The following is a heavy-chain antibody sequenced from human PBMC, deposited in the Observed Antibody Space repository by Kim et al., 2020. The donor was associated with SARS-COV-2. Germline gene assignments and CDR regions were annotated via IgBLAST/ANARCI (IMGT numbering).Heavy chain of an antibody. Sequence: GGSLRLSCAASGFTFSNAWMGWVRQAPEKGLEWVGRIKTNTIGSTTDYSAPVRGRFTISRAHSSYTLYLQMNSLKTEDTAVYYCTTRRSSGNYIAVDYWGQGAPVTVSS. CDR1: GFTFSNAW. CDR2: IKTNTIGSTT. J-gene: IGHJ4*02. V-gene: IGHV3-15*01. CDR3: TTRRSSGNYIAVDY. D-gene: IGHD3-10*01.